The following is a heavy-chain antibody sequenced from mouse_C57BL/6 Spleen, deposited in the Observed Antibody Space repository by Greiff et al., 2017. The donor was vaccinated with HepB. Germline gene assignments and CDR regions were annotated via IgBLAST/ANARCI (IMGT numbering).Heavy chain of an antibody. CDR1: GYTFTDYY. Sequence: QVQLKESGAELVRPGASVKLSCKASGYTFTDYYINWVKQRPGQGLEWIARIYPGSGNTYYNEKFKGKATLTAEKSSSTAYMQLSSLTSEDSAVYFCARDGSSYGYFDVCGTGTTVTVSS. CDR3: ARDGSSYGYFDV. D-gene: IGHD1-1*01. J-gene: IGHJ1*03. V-gene: IGHV1-76*01. CDR2: IYPGSGNT.